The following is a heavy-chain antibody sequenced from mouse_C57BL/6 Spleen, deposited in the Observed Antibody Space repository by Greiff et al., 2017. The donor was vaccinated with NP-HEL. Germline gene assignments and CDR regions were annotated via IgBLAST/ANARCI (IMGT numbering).Heavy chain of an antibody. J-gene: IGHJ3*01. D-gene: IGHD2-3*01. Sequence: QVHVKQSGTELVKPGASVKLSCKASGYTFTSYWMHWVKQRPGQGLEWIGNINPSNGGTNYNEKFKSKATLTVDKSSSTAYMQLSSLTSEDSAVYYCARSGDGYSAWFAYWGQGTLVTVSA. CDR3: ARSGDGYSAWFAY. V-gene: IGHV1-53*01. CDR2: INPSNGGT. CDR1: GYTFTSYW.